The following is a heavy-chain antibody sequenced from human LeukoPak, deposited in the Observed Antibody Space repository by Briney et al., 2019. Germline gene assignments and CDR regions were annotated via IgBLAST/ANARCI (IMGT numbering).Heavy chain of an antibody. CDR2: IYHSGST. CDR1: GYSISSGYY. Sequence: SETLSLTCAVSGYSISSGYYWGWIRQPPGKGLEWIGSIYHSGSTYYNPSLKSRATISVDTSKNQFSLKLSSVTAADTAVYYCAGSRFLEWNDAFDIWGQGTMVTVSS. D-gene: IGHD3-3*01. V-gene: IGHV4-38-2*01. J-gene: IGHJ3*02. CDR3: AGSRFLEWNDAFDI.